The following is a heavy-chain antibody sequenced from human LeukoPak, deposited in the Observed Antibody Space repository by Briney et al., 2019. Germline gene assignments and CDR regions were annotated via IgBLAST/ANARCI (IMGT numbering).Heavy chain of an antibody. CDR1: GGTFSSYA. CDR3: IGFYDSSGYRTDAFDI. CDR2: IIPIFGTA. Sequence: SVKVSCKASGGTFSSYAISWVRQAPGQGLEWMGGIIPIFGTANYAQKFQGRVTITADESTSTAYMELSSLRSEDTAVYYCIGFYDSSGYRTDAFDIWGQGTMVTVSS. V-gene: IGHV1-69*13. D-gene: IGHD3-22*01. J-gene: IGHJ3*02.